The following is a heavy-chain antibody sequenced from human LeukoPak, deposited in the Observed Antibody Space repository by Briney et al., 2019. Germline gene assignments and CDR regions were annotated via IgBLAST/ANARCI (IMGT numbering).Heavy chain of an antibody. D-gene: IGHD4-17*01. V-gene: IGHV4-38-2*02. CDR1: GFTFSSYS. CDR2: IYHSGST. J-gene: IGHJ4*02. CDR3: ARDRYGDYGSYFDY. Sequence: GSLRLSCAASGFTFSSYSMNWVRQAPGKGLEWIGSIYHSGSTYYSPSLKSRVTISVDTSKNQFSLKLSSVTAADTAVYYCARDRYGDYGSYFDYWGQGTLVTVSS.